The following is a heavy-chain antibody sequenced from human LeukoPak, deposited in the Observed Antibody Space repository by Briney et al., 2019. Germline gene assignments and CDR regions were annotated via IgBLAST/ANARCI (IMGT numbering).Heavy chain of an antibody. CDR3: ARYSGNYRAFDI. V-gene: IGHV3-7*05. CDR2: IKQDGSEK. J-gene: IGHJ3*02. D-gene: IGHD1-26*01. CDR1: GFTFSSYW. Sequence: PGGSLRLSCAASGFTFSSYWMSWVRQAPGKGLEWLANIKQDGSEKYYVDSVKGRFTISRDNPKNSLYLQMNSLRAEDTAVYYCARYSGNYRAFDIWGQGTTVTVSS.